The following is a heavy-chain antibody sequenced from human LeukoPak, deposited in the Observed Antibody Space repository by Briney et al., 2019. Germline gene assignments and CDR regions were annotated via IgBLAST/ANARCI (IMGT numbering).Heavy chain of an antibody. J-gene: IGHJ6*02. Sequence: SETLSLTCADYGGSFSGYYWSWIRQPPGKGLEWIGEINHSGSTNYNPSLKSRVTISVDTSKNQFSLKLSSVTAADTAVYYCARGRGLYYYYGMDVWGQGTTVTVSS. V-gene: IGHV4-34*01. CDR3: ARGRGLYYYYGMDV. CDR2: INHSGST. CDR1: GGSFSGYY.